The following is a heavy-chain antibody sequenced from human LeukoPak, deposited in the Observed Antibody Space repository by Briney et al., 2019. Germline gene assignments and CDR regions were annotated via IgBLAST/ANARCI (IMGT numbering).Heavy chain of an antibody. CDR1: GFTFSSYG. V-gene: IGHV3-33*01. Sequence: GRSLRLSCAASGFTFSSYGMHWVRQAPGKGLEWVAVIWCDGSNKYYADSVKGRFTISRDNSKNTLYLQMNSLRAEDTAVYYCAREAPPDAFDIWGQGTMVTVSS. CDR3: AREAPPDAFDI. CDR2: IWCDGSNK. J-gene: IGHJ3*02.